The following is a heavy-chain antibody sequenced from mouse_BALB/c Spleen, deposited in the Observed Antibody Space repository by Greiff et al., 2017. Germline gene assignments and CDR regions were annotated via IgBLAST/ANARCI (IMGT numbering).Heavy chain of an antibody. V-gene: IGHV5-6-5*01. CDR2: ISSGGST. CDR1: GFTFSSYA. Sequence: EVQLVESGGGLVKPGGSLKLSCAASGFTFSSYAMSWVRQTPEKRLEWVASISSGGSTYYPDSVKGRFTISRDNARNILYLQMSSLRSEDTAMYYCARLYDYYFDYWGQGTTLTVSS. D-gene: IGHD2-3*01. J-gene: IGHJ2*01. CDR3: ARLYDYYFDY.